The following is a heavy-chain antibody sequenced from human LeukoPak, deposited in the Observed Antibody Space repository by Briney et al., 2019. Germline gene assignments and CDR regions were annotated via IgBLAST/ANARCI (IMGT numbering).Heavy chain of an antibody. D-gene: IGHD3-9*01. J-gene: IGHJ4*02. V-gene: IGHV3-23*01. CDR3: AITSDVRYFDWLSGY. CDR1: GFTFSSYA. CDR2: ISGSGGST. Sequence: GGSLRLSCAASGFTFSSYAMSWVRQAPGKGLEWVSAISGSGGSTYYADSVKGRFTISRDNSKNTLYLQMNSLRAEDTAVYYCAITSDVRYFDWLSGYWGQGTLVTASS.